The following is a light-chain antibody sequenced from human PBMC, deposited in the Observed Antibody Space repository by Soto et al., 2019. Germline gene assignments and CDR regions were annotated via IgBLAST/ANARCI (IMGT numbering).Light chain of an antibody. CDR3: QQYAYSPRT. CDR2: GAS. J-gene: IGKJ2*01. Sequence: EIVLTQSPATLSLSPGETATLSCRASQSISTYLAWYQQKPGQAPRLLIYGASSRATGIPDRFSGSGSGTDFTLTISRLEPEDFAVYYCQQYAYSPRTFGRGTKLEIK. CDR1: QSISTY. V-gene: IGKV3-20*01.